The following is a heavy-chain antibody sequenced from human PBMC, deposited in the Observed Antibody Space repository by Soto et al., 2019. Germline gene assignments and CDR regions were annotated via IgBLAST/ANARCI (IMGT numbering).Heavy chain of an antibody. J-gene: IGHJ4*02. D-gene: IGHD2-2*02. Sequence: GAVRLSGAGCGFTCGGHAVSWISQTPGMGLEWVSAISGSGGSTYYADSVKGRFTISRDNSKNTLYLQMNSLRAEDTAVYYCAKGGIVVVPAAIRDDYWGQGTLVTGSS. CDR1: GFTCGGHA. CDR3: AKGGIVVVPAAIRDDY. V-gene: IGHV3-23*01. CDR2: ISGSGGST.